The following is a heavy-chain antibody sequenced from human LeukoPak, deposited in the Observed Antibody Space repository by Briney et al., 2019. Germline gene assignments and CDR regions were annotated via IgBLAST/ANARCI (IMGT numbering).Heavy chain of an antibody. D-gene: IGHD5-18*01. Sequence: GASVKVSCKASGYSFTSYYIHWVRQAPGQGLEWMAMINPSGGGSSTTYAQKFQGTLTLTRDMSTSTVYMELSSLRSEDTAVYYCARFWDTAMVLDYWGQGTLVTVSS. CDR2: INPSGGGSST. CDR1: GYSFTSYY. J-gene: IGHJ4*02. V-gene: IGHV1-46*01. CDR3: ARFWDTAMVLDY.